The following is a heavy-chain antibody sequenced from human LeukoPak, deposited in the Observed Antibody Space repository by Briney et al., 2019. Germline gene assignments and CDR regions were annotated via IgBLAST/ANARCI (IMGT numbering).Heavy chain of an antibody. CDR2: IWFDGSNK. CDR3: AKKDRGGYIDH. D-gene: IGHD3-22*01. CDR1: GFTFTSYG. J-gene: IGHJ4*02. Sequence: GGSLRLSCAASGFTFTSYGMHWVRQAPGKGLEWVAVIWFDGSNKYYADSVKGRFTISRDDSKNTLYLQMNSLRAEDTAVYYCAKKDRGGYIDHWGQGTLVTVSS. V-gene: IGHV3-33*06.